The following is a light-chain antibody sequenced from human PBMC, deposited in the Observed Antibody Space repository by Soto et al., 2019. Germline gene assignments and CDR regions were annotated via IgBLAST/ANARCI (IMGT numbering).Light chain of an antibody. V-gene: IGLV4-69*01. CDR2: VNSDGSH. Sequence: QPVLTQSPSASASLGASVKLTCTLSSGYSNYGIAWHQLQPEKGPRFVMKVNSDGSHYKGDGIPDRFSGSSSGAERHLIISSLQSDDEADYYCQTWGTGIQVFGGGTQLTVL. J-gene: IGLJ3*02. CDR3: QTWGTGIQV. CDR1: SGYSNYG.